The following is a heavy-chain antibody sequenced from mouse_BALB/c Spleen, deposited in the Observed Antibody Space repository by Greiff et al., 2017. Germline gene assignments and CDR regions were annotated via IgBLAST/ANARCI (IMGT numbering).Heavy chain of an antibody. D-gene: IGHD3-2*01. V-gene: IGHV2-9*02. CDR1: GFSLTSYG. J-gene: IGHJ3*01. CDR3: ARAGLTARASWFAY. Sequence: QVQLKESGPGLVAPSQSLSITCTVSGFSLTSYGVHWVRQPPGKGLEWLGVIWAGGSTNYNSALMSRLSISKDNSKSQVFLKMNSLQTDDTAMYYCARAGLTARASWFAYWGQGTLVTVSA. CDR2: IWAGGST.